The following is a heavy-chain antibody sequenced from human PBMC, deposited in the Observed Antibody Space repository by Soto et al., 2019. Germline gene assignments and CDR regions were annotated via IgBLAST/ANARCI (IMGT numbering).Heavy chain of an antibody. CDR3: ARGLMDYDSSGYYSNWFDP. Sequence: TSETLSLTCTVSGGSINSGGYYWSWIRQHPGKGLEWIGYIYYSGSTYYNPSLKSRVTISVDGSKNQFSLKLSSVTAADTAVYYCARGLMDYDSSGYYSNWFDPWGQGTLVAVSS. CDR2: IYYSGST. V-gene: IGHV4-31*03. CDR1: GGSINSGGYY. J-gene: IGHJ5*02. D-gene: IGHD3-22*01.